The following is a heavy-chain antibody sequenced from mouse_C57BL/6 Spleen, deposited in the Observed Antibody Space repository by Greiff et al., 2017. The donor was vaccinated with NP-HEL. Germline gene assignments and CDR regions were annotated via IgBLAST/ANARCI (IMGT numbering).Heavy chain of an antibody. CDR2: ISDGGSYT. CDR3: ARDYYGSRSFYFDY. Sequence: EVQVVESGGGLVKPGGSLKLSCAASGFTFSSYAMSWVRQTPEKRLEWVATISDGGSYTYYPDNVKGRFTISRDNAKNNLYLQMSHLKSEDTAMYYCARDYYGSRSFYFDYWGQGTTLTVSS. J-gene: IGHJ2*01. V-gene: IGHV5-4*01. CDR1: GFTFSSYA. D-gene: IGHD1-1*01.